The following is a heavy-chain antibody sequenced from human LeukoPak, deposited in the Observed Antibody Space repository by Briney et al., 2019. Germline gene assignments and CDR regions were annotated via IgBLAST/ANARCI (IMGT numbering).Heavy chain of an antibody. CDR1: GYTFTSYY. Sequence: ASVKVSCKASGYTFTSYYMHWVRQAPGQGLEWMGIINPSGGSTSYAQKFQGRVTMTRDTSTSTVYMELSSLKASDTAMYYCARRPNNYDFQSAFDYWGQGTLVTVSS. CDR2: INPSGGST. J-gene: IGHJ4*02. V-gene: IGHV1-46*01. D-gene: IGHD3-3*01. CDR3: ARRPNNYDFQSAFDY.